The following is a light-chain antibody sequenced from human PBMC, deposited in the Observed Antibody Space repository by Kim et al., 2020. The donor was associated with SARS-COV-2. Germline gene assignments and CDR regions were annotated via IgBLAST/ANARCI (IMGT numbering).Light chain of an antibody. CDR3: QQRGNWPWT. CDR1: RSISNY. J-gene: IGKJ1*01. V-gene: IGKV3-11*01. Sequence: LSQGERATLSCRASRSISNYLAWYQQKPGQPPRLLIYDASDRVTGIPVRVSGSGSGTDFTLTISSLEPEDCAVYYCQQRGNWPWTFGQGTKVEIK. CDR2: DAS.